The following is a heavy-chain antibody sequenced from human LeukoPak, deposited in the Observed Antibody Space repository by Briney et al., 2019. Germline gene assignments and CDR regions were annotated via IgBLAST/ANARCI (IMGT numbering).Heavy chain of an antibody. CDR2: IYTSGST. J-gene: IGHJ3*02. CDR3: AREAYYYDSSGLNGNAFDI. D-gene: IGHD3-22*01. Sequence: KASQTLSLTCTVSGGSISSGSYYWSWIRQPAGKGLEWIGRIYTSGSTNYNPSLKSQVTISVDTSKNQFSLKLSSVTAADTAVYYCAREAYYYDSSGLNGNAFDIWGQGTMVTVSP. V-gene: IGHV4-61*02. CDR1: GGSISSGSYY.